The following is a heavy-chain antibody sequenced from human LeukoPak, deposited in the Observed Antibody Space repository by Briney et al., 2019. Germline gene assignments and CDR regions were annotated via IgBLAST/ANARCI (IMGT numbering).Heavy chain of an antibody. CDR2: IKQDGSEK. V-gene: IGHV3-7*01. Sequence: GGSLRLSCAASGFTFSSYWMNWVRQDPGKGLEWVGNIKQDGSEKHYVDSVEGRFTISRDNAKNSLYLQMNSLRAEDTAVYYCARAGTKWYDYWGQGTLVTVFS. D-gene: IGHD2-8*01. J-gene: IGHJ4*02. CDR3: ARAGTKWYDY. CDR1: GFTFSSYW.